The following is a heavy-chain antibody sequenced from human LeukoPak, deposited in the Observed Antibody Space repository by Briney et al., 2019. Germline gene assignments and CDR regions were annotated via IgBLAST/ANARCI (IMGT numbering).Heavy chain of an antibody. Sequence: GASVKVSCKASGGTFSSYAISWVRQAPGQGLEWMGGIIPIFGTANYAQKFQGRVTITADESTSTAYMELGSLRSEDTAVYYCARGPPGGEWLSYFDYWGQGTLVTVSS. J-gene: IGHJ4*02. V-gene: IGHV1-69*13. D-gene: IGHD3-3*01. CDR3: ARGPPGGEWLSYFDY. CDR1: GGTFSSYA. CDR2: IIPIFGTA.